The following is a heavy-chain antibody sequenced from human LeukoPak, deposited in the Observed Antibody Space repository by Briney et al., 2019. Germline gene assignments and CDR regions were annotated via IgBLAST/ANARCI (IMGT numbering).Heavy chain of an antibody. CDR3: AKVRDTAMVSRVRLVFDY. CDR1: GFTFSSYA. V-gene: IGHV3-23*01. Sequence: KTGGSLRLSCAASGFTFSSYAMSWVRQAPGKGLEWVSDISGSGGSTYYADSVKGRFTISRDNSKNTLYLQMNSLRAEDTAGYYCAKVRDTAMVSRVRLVFDYWGQGTLATVSS. J-gene: IGHJ4*02. CDR2: ISGSGGST. D-gene: IGHD5-18*01.